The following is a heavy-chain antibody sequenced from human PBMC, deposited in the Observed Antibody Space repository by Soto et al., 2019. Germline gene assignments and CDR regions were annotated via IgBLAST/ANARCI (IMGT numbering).Heavy chain of an antibody. CDR1: GFTFSSYA. V-gene: IGHV3-64D*08. CDR3: VKGGLELRGTWFDP. D-gene: IGHD1-7*01. Sequence: GGSLRLSCSASGFTFSSYAMHWVRQAPGKGLEYVSAISSNGGSTYYADSVKGRFTISRDNPKNTLYLQMSSLRAEDTAVYYCVKGGLELRGTWFDPWGQGTLVTVSS. J-gene: IGHJ5*02. CDR2: ISSNGGST.